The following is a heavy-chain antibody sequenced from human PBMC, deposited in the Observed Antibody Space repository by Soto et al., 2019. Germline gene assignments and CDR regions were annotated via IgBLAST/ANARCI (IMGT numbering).Heavy chain of an antibody. J-gene: IGHJ5*01. CDR2: MYYSGTS. D-gene: IGHD3-22*01. Sequence: SETLSLTCTVSGGSISDDTYYWGWIRQPPGKGLEWIGSMYYSGTSSYNPSLKSRVSMSVDTSKKQLSLRLTSVTAADTAVYYCARLHCDSPNCVPLDSWGQGTLVTVSS. CDR3: ARLHCDSPNCVPLDS. V-gene: IGHV4-39*01. CDR1: GGSISDDTYY.